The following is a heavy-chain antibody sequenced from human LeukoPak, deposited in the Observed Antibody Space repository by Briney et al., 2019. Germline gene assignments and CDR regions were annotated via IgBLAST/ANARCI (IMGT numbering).Heavy chain of an antibody. CDR3: AREGSTYYYDSSGYYRRIEYFQH. Sequence: LRLSCAASGFTFSSYGMHWVRQPPGKGLEWIGEINHSGSTNYNPSLKSRVTISVDTSKNQFSLKLSSVTAADTAVYYCAREGSTYYYDSSGYYRRIEYFQHWGQGTLVTVSS. D-gene: IGHD3-22*01. J-gene: IGHJ1*01. CDR1: GFTFSSYG. CDR2: INHSGST. V-gene: IGHV4-34*01.